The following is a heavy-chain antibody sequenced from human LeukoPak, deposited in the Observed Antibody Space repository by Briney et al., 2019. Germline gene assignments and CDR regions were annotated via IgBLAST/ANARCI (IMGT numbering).Heavy chain of an antibody. CDR3: ARGKVLGYCSGGSCYAYNWFDP. V-gene: IGHV1-2*02. CDR1: GYTFTGYY. J-gene: IGHJ5*02. D-gene: IGHD2-15*01. Sequence: SVKVSCKASGYTFTGYYMHWVRQAPGQGLEWMGWINPHSGGTNYAQKFQGRVTMTRNTSISTAYMELSSLRSEDTAVYYCARGKVLGYCSGGSCYAYNWFDPWGQGTLVTVSS. CDR2: INPHSGGT.